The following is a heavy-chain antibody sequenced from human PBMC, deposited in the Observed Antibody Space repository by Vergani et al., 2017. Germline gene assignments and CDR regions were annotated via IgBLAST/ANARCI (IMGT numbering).Heavy chain of an antibody. CDR1: GYTFSNYY. CDR3: ARGDYGILTGYRY. D-gene: IGHD3-9*01. J-gene: IGHJ4*02. V-gene: IGHV1-46*03. Sequence: QVQVVQSGAEVKKSGASVKVSCKTSGYTFSNYYMHWVRQAPGQGLEWMGIINPSGGHTNYAQKFQGRVNMTRDTSTSTVYMELSSLRSEDTAIDYCARGDYGILTGYRYWGQGTLVTVSA. CDR2: INPSGGHT.